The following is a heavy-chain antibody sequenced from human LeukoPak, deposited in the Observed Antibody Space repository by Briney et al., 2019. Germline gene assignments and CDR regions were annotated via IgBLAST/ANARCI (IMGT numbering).Heavy chain of an antibody. J-gene: IGHJ4*02. V-gene: IGHV3-23*01. CDR2: ISGSGGST. CDR3: AKDDTPGKEWLEVIDY. Sequence: GGSLRLSCAVSGFTFSSYAMNWVRQAPGKGLEWVSGISGSGGSTYFADSVRGRFAISRDNSRNTLYLQMNRLRVEDTAVYYCAKDDTPGKEWLEVIDYWGQGTLVTVSS. CDR1: GFTFSSYA. D-gene: IGHD3-3*01.